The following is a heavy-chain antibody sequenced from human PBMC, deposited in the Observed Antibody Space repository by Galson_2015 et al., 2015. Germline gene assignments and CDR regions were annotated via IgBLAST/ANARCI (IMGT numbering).Heavy chain of an antibody. V-gene: IGHV4-38-2*02. Sequence: ETLSLTCTVSGYSISSGYYWGWVRQPPGKGLEWIGSTYHSGSTYYNPSLKSRVTISVDTSKNQFSLKLSSVTAADTAAYYCARDPLGYCSGGSCYSVWFDPWGQGTLVTVSS. J-gene: IGHJ5*02. CDR2: TYHSGST. CDR3: ARDPLGYCSGGSCYSVWFDP. CDR1: GYSISSGYY. D-gene: IGHD2-15*01.